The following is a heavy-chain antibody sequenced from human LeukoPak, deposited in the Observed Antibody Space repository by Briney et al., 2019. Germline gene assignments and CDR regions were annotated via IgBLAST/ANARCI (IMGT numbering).Heavy chain of an antibody. CDR1: GFSLSTSGMC. CDR3: ARTKRGSYRTTYYYYYMDV. Sequence: SGPTLVNPTQTLTLTCTFSGFSLSTSGMCVSWIRQPPGKALEWLARIDWDDDKYYSTSLKTRLTISKDTSKNQVVLTMTNMDPVDTATYYCARTKRGSYRTTYYYYYMDVWGKGTTVTVSS. V-gene: IGHV2-70*11. CDR2: IDWDDDK. D-gene: IGHD3-16*02. J-gene: IGHJ6*03.